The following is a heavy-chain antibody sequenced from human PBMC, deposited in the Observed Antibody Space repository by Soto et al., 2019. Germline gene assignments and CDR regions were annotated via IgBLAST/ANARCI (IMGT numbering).Heavy chain of an antibody. CDR2: ISGNGGST. V-gene: IGHV3-23*01. Sequence: EVQLLESGGGLVQPGGSLRLSCAASGFTFSSYAMSWVRQAPGKGLEWVSAISGNGGSTYYADSVKGRFTISRDSSKNTLYLQMNSLRAEDTAVYYCAKEGGYSSGWETIDYWGQGTLVTVSS. D-gene: IGHD6-19*01. J-gene: IGHJ4*02. CDR1: GFTFSSYA. CDR3: AKEGGYSSGWETIDY.